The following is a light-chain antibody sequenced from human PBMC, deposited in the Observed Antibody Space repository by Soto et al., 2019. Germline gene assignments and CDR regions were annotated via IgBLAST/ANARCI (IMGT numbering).Light chain of an antibody. J-gene: IGLJ2*01. V-gene: IGLV1-44*01. Sequence: QSVLTQPPSASGTPGQRVTISCSGSSSNIGSNPVHWYQQLPGTAPKLLINNNNQRPSGGPYRFSGSKSGTSVSLAISGLQSEDEADYYCAAWYDSLNGVLFGRGTKLTVL. CDR2: NNN. CDR1: SSNIGSNP. CDR3: AAWYDSLNGVL.